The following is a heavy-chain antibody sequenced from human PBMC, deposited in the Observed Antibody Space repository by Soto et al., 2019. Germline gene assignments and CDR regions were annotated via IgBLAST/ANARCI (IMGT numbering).Heavy chain of an antibody. J-gene: IGHJ4*02. CDR2: ITYDGTKT. CDR3: AREPRNYCSSSSCYVGGFDL. Sequence: QVQLVESGGGVVQPGRSLRLSCAASGFTFNIYAFHWVRQAPGKGLEWVALITYDGTKTYHADSVKGRFTISRDTSKNTLDVQMNSLRAGDTAIYDCAREPRNYCSSSSCYVGGFDLWGQGALVTVSS. CDR1: GFTFNIYA. V-gene: IGHV3-30*01. D-gene: IGHD2-2*01.